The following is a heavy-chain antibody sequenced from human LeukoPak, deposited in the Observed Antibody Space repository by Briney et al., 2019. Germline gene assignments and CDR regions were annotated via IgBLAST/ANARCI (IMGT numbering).Heavy chain of an antibody. V-gene: IGHV3-7*01. CDR1: GFIFSSYW. Sequence: GGSLRLSCAASGFIFSSYWMSWVRQAPGKGLEWVANIKQDGSEKYYVDSVKGRFTISRDNAKNSLYLQMNSLRAEDTAVYYCARDASYYDSKGYYYYMDVWGKGTTVTVSS. D-gene: IGHD3-22*01. CDR3: ARDASYYDSKGYYYYMDV. J-gene: IGHJ6*03. CDR2: IKQDGSEK.